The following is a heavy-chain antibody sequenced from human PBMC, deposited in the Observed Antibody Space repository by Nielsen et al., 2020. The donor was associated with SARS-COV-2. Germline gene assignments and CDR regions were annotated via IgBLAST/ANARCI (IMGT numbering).Heavy chain of an antibody. V-gene: IGHV4-31*03. CDR2: IYFCGRT. J-gene: IGHJ6*02. Sequence: PTLSCTVSGGSISSRGYYWSWLRHHPGKGLEWIGYIYFCGRTCYNPSLKSRVTISVDTSKNQFSLSLRSVTAADTAVYYCARESSDYDHYNYGMDVWGQGTTVTVSS. D-gene: IGHD5-12*01. CDR1: GGSISSRGYY. CDR3: ARESSDYDHYNYGMDV.